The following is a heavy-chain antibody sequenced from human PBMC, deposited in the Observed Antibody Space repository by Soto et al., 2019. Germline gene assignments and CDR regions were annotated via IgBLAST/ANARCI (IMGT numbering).Heavy chain of an antibody. Sequence: ASVKVSCKTSGYTFTSYAMHWVRQAPGQRLERMGWINAGNGNTKYSQKLQGRVTMTRDTSTSTVYMELSSLRSEDTAVYYCARGPYGDFSGKTDYWGQGTLVTVSS. V-gene: IGHV1-3*01. J-gene: IGHJ4*02. CDR1: GYTFTSYA. CDR3: ARGPYGDFSGKTDY. CDR2: INAGNGNT. D-gene: IGHD4-17*01.